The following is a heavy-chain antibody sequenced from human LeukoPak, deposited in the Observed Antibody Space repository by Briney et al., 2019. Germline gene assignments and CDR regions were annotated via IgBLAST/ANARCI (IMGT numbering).Heavy chain of an antibody. V-gene: IGHV3-11*01. D-gene: IGHD6-13*01. CDR1: GFTFSDYY. CDR3: TKGRSSWYVGNWFDP. J-gene: IGHJ5*02. CDR2: ISSSGSTI. Sequence: GGSLRLSCAASGFTFSDYYMSWIRQAPGKGLEWVSYISSSGSTINYADSVKGRFTISRDNAKNSLYLQMNSLRAEDTAVYYCTKGRSSWYVGNWFDPWGQGTLVTVSS.